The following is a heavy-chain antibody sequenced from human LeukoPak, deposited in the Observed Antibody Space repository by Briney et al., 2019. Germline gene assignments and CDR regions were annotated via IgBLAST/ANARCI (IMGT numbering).Heavy chain of an antibody. V-gene: IGHV3-30-3*01. Sequence: QTGGSLRLSCAASGFTFSSYAMHWARQAPGKGLEWVAVISYDGSNKYYADSVKGRFTISRDNSKNTLYLQMNSLRAEDTAVYYCARAWSPYQLLYGEGYWGQGTLVTVSS. CDR1: GFTFSSYA. D-gene: IGHD2-2*02. CDR2: ISYDGSNK. J-gene: IGHJ4*02. CDR3: ARAWSPYQLLYGEGY.